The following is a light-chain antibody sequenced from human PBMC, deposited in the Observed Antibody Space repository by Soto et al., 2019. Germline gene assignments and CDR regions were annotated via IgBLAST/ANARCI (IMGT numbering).Light chain of an antibody. Sequence: QSALTQPASVSGSPGQSITISCTGTSSDVGSYNLVSWYQQHPGKAPKLMIYEGSKRPSGVSNRFSGSKSGNTACLAISGLHAEDEGDYYCCSYAGSSTWVFGGGTKLTVL. J-gene: IGLJ3*02. CDR1: SSDVGSYNL. CDR3: CSYAGSSTWV. CDR2: EGS. V-gene: IGLV2-23*01.